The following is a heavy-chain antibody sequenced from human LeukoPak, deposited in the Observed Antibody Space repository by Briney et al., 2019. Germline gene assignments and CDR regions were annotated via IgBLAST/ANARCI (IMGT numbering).Heavy chain of an antibody. V-gene: IGHV1-8*01. Sequence: GASVKVSCKASGYTFTSYDINWVRQATGQGLEWMGWMNPNSGNTGYAQKFQGRVTMTRNTSISTAYMELSSLRSEDTAVYYCARRGRYCSSTSCYSFDPWGQGTLVTVSS. D-gene: IGHD2-2*01. CDR2: MNPNSGNT. CDR1: GYTFTSYD. CDR3: ARRGRYCSSTSCYSFDP. J-gene: IGHJ5*02.